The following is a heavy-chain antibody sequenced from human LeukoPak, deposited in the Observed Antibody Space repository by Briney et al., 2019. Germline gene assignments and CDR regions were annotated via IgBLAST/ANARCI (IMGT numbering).Heavy chain of an antibody. CDR1: GGTFSSYA. D-gene: IGHD3-10*01. J-gene: IGHJ6*03. CDR2: IIPIFGTA. CDR3: ARSMVRGVIITIDYYCMDV. Sequence: SVKVSCKASGGTFSSYAISWVRQAPGQGLEWMGGIIPIFGTANYAQKFQGRVTITTDESTSTAYMELSSLRSEDTAVYYCARSMVRGVIITIDYYCMDVWGKGTTVTVSS. V-gene: IGHV1-69*05.